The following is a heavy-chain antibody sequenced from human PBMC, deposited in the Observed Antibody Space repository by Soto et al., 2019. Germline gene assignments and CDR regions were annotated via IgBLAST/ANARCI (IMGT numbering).Heavy chain of an antibody. CDR1: GGSISSYY. CDR2: IYYNGRT. Sequence: VQLQESGPGLLKPSETLSLTCTVSGGSISSYYWSWIRQPPGKGLEWIGYIYYNGRTNYNPSLNSRVTMSVNTSKNQFSLKLSSVTAADTAVYYCARVLNYYDSSGSYYVWYFDLWGRGTLVTVSS. J-gene: IGHJ2*01. V-gene: IGHV4-59*01. CDR3: ARVLNYYDSSGSYYVWYFDL. D-gene: IGHD3-22*01.